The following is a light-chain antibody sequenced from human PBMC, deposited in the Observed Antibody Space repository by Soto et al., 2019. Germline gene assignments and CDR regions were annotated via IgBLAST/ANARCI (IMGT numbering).Light chain of an antibody. CDR1: QGISSY. Sequence: AIRMTQSPSSFPASTGDRVTITCRASQGISSYLAWYQQKPGTAPKLLIYAASTLQSGVPSRFSGSGFGTDLTLTISCLQSEDFATYYFPHYYSYPYTFRQGTKLEI. V-gene: IGKV1-8*01. CDR2: AAS. CDR3: PHYYSYPYT. J-gene: IGKJ2*01.